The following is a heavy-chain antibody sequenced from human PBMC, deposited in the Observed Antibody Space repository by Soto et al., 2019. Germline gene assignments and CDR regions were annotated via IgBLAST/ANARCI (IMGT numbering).Heavy chain of an antibody. CDR3: TKDYCTSPSCSFDY. Sequence: PGGSLRLSCAASGFSFSAYAMNWVRQAPGKGLEWVSSLRGSGGRPYYADSVRGRFTLSRDNSKNTLYLEMHSLRAEDTAVYYCTKDYCTSPSCSFDYWGQGTLVTVSS. CDR2: LRGSGGRP. D-gene: IGHD2-2*01. J-gene: IGHJ4*02. CDR1: GFSFSAYA. V-gene: IGHV3-23*01.